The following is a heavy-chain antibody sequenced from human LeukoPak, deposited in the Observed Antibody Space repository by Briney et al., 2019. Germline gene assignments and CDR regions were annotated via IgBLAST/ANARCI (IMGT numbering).Heavy chain of an antibody. J-gene: IGHJ4*02. CDR1: GFTFSSYG. D-gene: IGHD1-1*01. Sequence: GGSLRLSCAASGFTFSSYGMHWVRQAPGKGLEWLSYINGRGTYIDYAESLKGRITISRDNARNSLYLQMNSLRVEDTAVYYCARSGREATEIDYWGQGTLVTVSS. CDR2: INGRGTYI. V-gene: IGHV3-21*06. CDR3: ARSGREATEIDY.